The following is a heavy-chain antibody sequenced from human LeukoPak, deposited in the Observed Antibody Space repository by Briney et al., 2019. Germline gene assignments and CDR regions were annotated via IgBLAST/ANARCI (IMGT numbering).Heavy chain of an antibody. CDR3: ARVWPCSNGVCPDVFEY. CDR2: INPNSGGT. D-gene: IGHD2-8*01. J-gene: IGHJ4*02. V-gene: IGHV1-2*02. CDR1: GYTFNGYY. Sequence: WASVKVSCKASGYTFNGYYIHWVRQAPGQGLGWMGWINPNSGGTYYAQKFQGRVTMTRDTSISSAYMELSSLTSDDTAVYYCARVWPCSNGVCPDVFEYWGQGTLVTVSS.